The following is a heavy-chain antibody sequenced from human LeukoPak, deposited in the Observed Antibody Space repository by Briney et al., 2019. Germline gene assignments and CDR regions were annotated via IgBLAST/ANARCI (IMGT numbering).Heavy chain of an antibody. CDR2: IYYSGST. J-gene: IGHJ4*02. CDR1: GGSNSSSSYY. Sequence: SETLSLTCTVSGGSNSSSSYYWGWIRQPPGKGLEWIGSIYYSGSTYYNPSLKSRVTISVDTSKNQFSLKLSSVTAADTAVYYCARDLVLYSSGLDYWGQGTLVTVSS. D-gene: IGHD6-19*01. CDR3: ARDLVLYSSGLDY. V-gene: IGHV4-39*07.